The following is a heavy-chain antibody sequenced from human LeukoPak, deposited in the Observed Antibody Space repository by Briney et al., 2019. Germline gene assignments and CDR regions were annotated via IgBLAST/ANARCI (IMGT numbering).Heavy chain of an antibody. Sequence: PSETLSLTCTVSGASVSSYYWSWIRQPAAKGLEWIGHIYTSGSTNYNPSLKSRVTMSVDTSKNQFSLKLTSVTAADTAVYYCARAGFAVAGPYFDYWGQGTLVTVSS. J-gene: IGHJ4*02. CDR1: GASVSSYY. CDR2: IYTSGST. D-gene: IGHD6-19*01. V-gene: IGHV4-4*07. CDR3: ARAGFAVAGPYFDY.